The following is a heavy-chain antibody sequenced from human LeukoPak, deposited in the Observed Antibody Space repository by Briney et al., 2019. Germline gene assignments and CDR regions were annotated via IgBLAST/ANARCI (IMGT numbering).Heavy chain of an antibody. D-gene: IGHD5-24*01. Sequence: SQTLSLTCAISGDSVSSNSAAWNWIRQSPSRGLEWLGRTYYRSKWSNDYAVSVKSRITINPDTSKNQFSLQLNSATPEDTAVYYCARELEMATIYSYFDYWGQGTLVTVSS. J-gene: IGHJ4*02. CDR3: ARELEMATIYSYFDY. CDR2: TYYRSKWSN. CDR1: GDSVSSNSAA. V-gene: IGHV6-1*01.